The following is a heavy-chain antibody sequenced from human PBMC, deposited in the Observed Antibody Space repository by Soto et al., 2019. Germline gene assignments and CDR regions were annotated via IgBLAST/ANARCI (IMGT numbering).Heavy chain of an antibody. Sequence: QVQLVESGGGVVQPGRSLRLSCAASGFTFSSYAMHWVPQAPGKGLEWVEVIAYDGRNKYYADSVKGRITISRDNAKNTLYLQMNMLRIEDTAVYYCARQLERVFDYWGQGTLVTVSS. CDR1: GFTFSSYA. CDR2: IAYDGRNK. CDR3: ARQLERVFDY. D-gene: IGHD1-1*01. V-gene: IGHV3-30*04. J-gene: IGHJ4*02.